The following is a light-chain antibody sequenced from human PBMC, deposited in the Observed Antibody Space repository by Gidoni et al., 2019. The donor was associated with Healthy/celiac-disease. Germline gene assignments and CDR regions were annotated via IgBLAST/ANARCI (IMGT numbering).Light chain of an antibody. V-gene: IGLV1-44*01. CDR3: AAWDDSLNAFYV. Sequence: QSVLTQPPSAPGTPGQRVTISCSGSRSNIGSNTVNWYQQLPGAAPKLLIYSNNPRPSGVPDRFSGSKSGTSASLAISGLQPEDEADYYCAAWDDSLNAFYVFGTGTKVTVL. CDR2: SNN. J-gene: IGLJ1*01. CDR1: RSNIGSNT.